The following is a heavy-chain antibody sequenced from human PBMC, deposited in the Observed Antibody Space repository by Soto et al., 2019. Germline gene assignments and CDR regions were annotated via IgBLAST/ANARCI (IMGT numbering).Heavy chain of an antibody. J-gene: IGHJ4*02. Sequence: TVSGGSISSYYWSWIRQPPGKGLEWIGYIYYSGSTNYNPSLKSRVTISVDTSKNQFSLKLSSATAADTAVYYCARGGITMVRGVIGPLGYWGQGTLVTVSS. CDR1: GGSISSYY. V-gene: IGHV4-59*01. CDR2: IYYSGST. D-gene: IGHD3-10*01. CDR3: ARGGITMVRGVIGPLGY.